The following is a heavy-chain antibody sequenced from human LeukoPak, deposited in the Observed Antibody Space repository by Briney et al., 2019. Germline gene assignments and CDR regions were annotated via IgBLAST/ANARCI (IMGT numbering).Heavy chain of an antibody. J-gene: IGHJ3*02. CDR3: AKDPPDYDILTTHDAFDI. Sequence: KPGGSLRLSCAASGFTFSNAWMSWVRQAPGKGLEWVGRIKSKTDGGTTDYAAPVKGRFTISRDDSKNTLYLQMNSLKTEDTAVYYCAKDPPDYDILTTHDAFDIWGQGTMVTVSS. CDR1: GFTFSNAW. V-gene: IGHV3-15*01. CDR2: IKSKTDGGTT. D-gene: IGHD3-9*01.